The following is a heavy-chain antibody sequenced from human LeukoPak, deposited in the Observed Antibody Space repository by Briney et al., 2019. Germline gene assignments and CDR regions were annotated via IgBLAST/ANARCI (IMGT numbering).Heavy chain of an antibody. CDR3: ARDRIVVVPAASYYYYGMDV. D-gene: IGHD2-2*01. J-gene: IGHJ6*02. CDR2: IYYSGST. CDR1: GGSISSGDYY. Sequence: SETLSLTCTVSGGSISSGDYYWSWIRQPPGKGLEWIGYIYYSGSTYYNPSLKSRVTISVDTSKNQFSLKLSSVTAADTAVYYCARDRIVVVPAASYYYYGMDVWGQGTTVTVSS. V-gene: IGHV4-30-4*01.